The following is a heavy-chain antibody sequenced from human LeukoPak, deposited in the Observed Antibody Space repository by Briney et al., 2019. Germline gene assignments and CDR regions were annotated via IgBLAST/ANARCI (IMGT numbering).Heavy chain of an antibody. CDR1: GYTFTSYG. Sequence: GASVKVSCKASGYTFTSYGISWGRQAPGQGLEWMGWISAYNGNTNYAQKLQGRVTMTTDTSTSTAYMELRRLRSDDTAVYYCARVRADYYDSSGYQIADYWGQGTLVTVSS. CDR2: ISAYNGNT. CDR3: ARVRADYYDSSGYQIADY. V-gene: IGHV1-18*01. J-gene: IGHJ4*02. D-gene: IGHD3-22*01.